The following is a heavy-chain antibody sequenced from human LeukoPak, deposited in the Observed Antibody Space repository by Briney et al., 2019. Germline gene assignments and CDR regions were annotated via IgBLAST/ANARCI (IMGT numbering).Heavy chain of an antibody. CDR3: AREITSTSRHFDY. J-gene: IGHJ4*02. Sequence: SETLSLTCTVSGDSISRYYWSWIRQPAGKGLEWIGQVYTSEYTEYNPSLMHRITMSVGTSKNQFSLKLSSVTAADTAVYYCAREITSTSRHFDYWGQGTLVTVSS. CDR1: GDSISRYY. CDR2: VYTSEYT. V-gene: IGHV4-4*07. D-gene: IGHD2-2*01.